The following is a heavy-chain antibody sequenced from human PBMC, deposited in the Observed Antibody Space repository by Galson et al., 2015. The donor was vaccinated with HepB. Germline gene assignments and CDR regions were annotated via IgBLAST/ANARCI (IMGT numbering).Heavy chain of an antibody. J-gene: IGHJ5*01. V-gene: IGHV1-69*10. CDR1: GDSFSIYA. D-gene: IGHD3-3*01. Sequence: SVKVSCKASGDSFSIYAMSWVRQAPGQGLEWMGGISPILGIPNYAQKFQDRVTITADKSMGTAFMELSSLRSEDTAVYYCARADDFWSGYRDAGTSRWFDSWGQGTLVIVSS. CDR2: ISPILGIP. CDR3: ARADDFWSGYRDAGTSRWFDS.